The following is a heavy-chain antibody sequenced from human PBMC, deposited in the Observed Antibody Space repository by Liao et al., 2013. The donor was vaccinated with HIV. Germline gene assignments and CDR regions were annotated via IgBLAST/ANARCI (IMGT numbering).Heavy chain of an antibody. CDR1: RGSISSYY. CDR3: ARGRYTSGWFPYYYYHMDV. CDR2: IYYSGSP. J-gene: IGHJ6*03. D-gene: IGHD6-19*01. Sequence: QVQLQESGPGLVKPSETLSLTCTVSRGSISSYYWSWIRQPPGKGLEWIGYIYYSGSPNYNPSLKSRVTISVDTSKNQFSLKLSSVTAADTAMYYCARGRYTSGWFPYYYYHMDVWGKGTTVTVSS. V-gene: IGHV4-59*01.